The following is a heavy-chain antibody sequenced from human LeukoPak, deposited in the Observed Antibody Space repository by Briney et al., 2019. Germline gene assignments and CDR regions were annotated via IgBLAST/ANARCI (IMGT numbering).Heavy chain of an antibody. J-gene: IGHJ4*02. Sequence: GGSLRLSCAASGFTFSSYSMNWVRQAPGKGLEWVSYISSSSSTIYYADSVKGRFTISRDNAKNSLYLQMNSLRDEDTAVYYCARGPGLIFGDWFDYWGQGTLVTVSS. CDR1: GFTFSSYS. V-gene: IGHV3-48*02. CDR3: ARGPGLIFGDWFDY. D-gene: IGHD3-16*01. CDR2: ISSSSSTI.